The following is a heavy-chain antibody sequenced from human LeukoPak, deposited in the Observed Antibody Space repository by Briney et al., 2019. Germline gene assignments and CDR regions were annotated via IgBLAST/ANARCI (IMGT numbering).Heavy chain of an antibody. V-gene: IGHV4-39*07. CDR3: ARRIVVVPAAANWFDP. CDR2: INHSGST. J-gene: IGHJ5*02. Sequence: SETLSLTCTVSGGSISSSSYYWGWIRQPPGKGLEWIGEINHSGSTNYNPSLKSRVTISVDTSKNQFSLKLSSVTAADTAVYYCARRIVVVPAAANWFDPWGQGTLVTVSS. D-gene: IGHD2-2*01. CDR1: GGSISSSSYY.